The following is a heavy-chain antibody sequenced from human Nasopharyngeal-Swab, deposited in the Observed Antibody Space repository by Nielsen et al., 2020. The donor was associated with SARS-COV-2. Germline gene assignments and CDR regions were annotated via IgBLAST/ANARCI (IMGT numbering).Heavy chain of an antibody. V-gene: IGHV5-51*01. J-gene: IGHJ4*02. D-gene: IGHD4-17*01. CDR1: GYNFNTYW. CDR2: VYPDDSDT. CDR3: ARNDYGDYGGRTEF. Sequence: KVSCQGSGYNFNTYWISWLRQTPGKGLEWMGTVYPDDSDTRYSPSFQGHVTMSVDKSVTTVYLQLNILKASDSATYFCARNDYGDYGGRTEFWGQGTLVTVSS.